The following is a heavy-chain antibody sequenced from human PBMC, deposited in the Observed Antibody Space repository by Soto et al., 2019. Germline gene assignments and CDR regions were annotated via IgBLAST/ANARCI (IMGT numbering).Heavy chain of an antibody. CDR3: AGRIRIRGGSS. Sequence: PSETLSLTCNVSGVSITTSDHYWGWVRQPPGKGLEFIGNIYSSGTTYYNPSLRSRVTVSMDTPKNQFSLRLTSVTVADTAVYFCAGRIRIRGGSSWGPGLLVTVSS. CDR1: GVSITTSDHY. CDR2: IYSSGTT. D-gene: IGHD3-10*01. V-gene: IGHV4-39*01. J-gene: IGHJ5*01.